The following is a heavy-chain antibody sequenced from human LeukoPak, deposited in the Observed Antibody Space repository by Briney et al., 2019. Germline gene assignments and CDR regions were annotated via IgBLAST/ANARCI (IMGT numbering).Heavy chain of an antibody. D-gene: IGHD3-22*01. V-gene: IGHV3-33*01. Sequence: GRSLRLSCAASGSTFSNYGIHWVRQAPGKGLEWVSVIWSHGRSEYYADSVKGRFTISRDNSKNTVSLQMNSLRAEDTAVYYCARDIDTSSHYGWFDPWGQGTLVIVSS. J-gene: IGHJ5*02. CDR3: ARDIDTSSHYGWFDP. CDR2: IWSHGRSE. CDR1: GSTFSNYG.